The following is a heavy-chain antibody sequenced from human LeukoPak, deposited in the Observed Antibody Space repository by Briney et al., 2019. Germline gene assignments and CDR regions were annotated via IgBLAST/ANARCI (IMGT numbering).Heavy chain of an antibody. J-gene: IGHJ4*02. D-gene: IGHD3-10*01. CDR3: ARVGVRGVITSFDF. CDR2: IHHSGST. V-gene: IGHV4-4*02. Sequence: PSETLSLTCAVSGDSISSSNWWSWVRQSPVKGLEWIAEIHHSGSTNCNPSLKSRVTISVDKSQNQFSLQLSSVTAADTAVYYCARVGVRGVITSFDFWGQGTLVTVFS. CDR1: GDSISSSNW.